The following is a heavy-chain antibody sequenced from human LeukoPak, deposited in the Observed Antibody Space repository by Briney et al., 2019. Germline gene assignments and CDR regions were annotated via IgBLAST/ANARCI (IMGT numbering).Heavy chain of an antibody. CDR2: ISGSAART. J-gene: IGHJ4*02. V-gene: IGHV3-23*01. Sequence: GGTLRLSCAASGFTFSTYGMTWVRQAPGRGLEWVSAISGSAARTFYADSVKGRFTISGDNSRNTLFLQMNSLRAEDTAVYYCAHGAVYQLDYWGQGTLVTVSS. CDR1: GFTFSTYG. CDR3: AHGAVYQLDY. D-gene: IGHD2-2*01.